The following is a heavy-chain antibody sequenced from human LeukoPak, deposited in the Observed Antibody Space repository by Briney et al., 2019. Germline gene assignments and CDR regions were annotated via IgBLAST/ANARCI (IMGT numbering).Heavy chain of an antibody. V-gene: IGHV4-39*07. D-gene: IGHD2-15*01. CDR2: IYYSGTT. Sequence: SETLSLTCTVSGGSITNDNYYWAWIRQPPGKGLEWIGSIYYSGTTYDNPTLKSRVTISVDTSKNQFSLKLSSVTAADTAVYYCARDISGGGGFDIWGQGTMVTVSS. CDR3: ARDISGGGGFDI. CDR1: GGSITNDNYY. J-gene: IGHJ3*02.